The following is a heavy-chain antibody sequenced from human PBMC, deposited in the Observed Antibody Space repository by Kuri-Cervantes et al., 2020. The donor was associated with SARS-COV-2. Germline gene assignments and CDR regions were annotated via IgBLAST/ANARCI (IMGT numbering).Heavy chain of an antibody. CDR2: IYYSGST. D-gene: IGHD3-16*02. CDR3: ARLSPPKDAFDI. CDR1: GGSISSSSYY. V-gene: IGHV4-39*01. J-gene: IGHJ3*02. Sequence: GSLRLSCTVSGGSISSSSYYWGWIRQPPGKGLEWIGSIYYSGSTYYNPSLKSRVTISVDTSKNQFPLKLSSVTAADTAVYYCARLSPPKDAFDIWGQGKMVTVSS.